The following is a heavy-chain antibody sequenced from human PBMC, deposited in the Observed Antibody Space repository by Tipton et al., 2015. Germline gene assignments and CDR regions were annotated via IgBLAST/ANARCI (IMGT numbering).Heavy chain of an antibody. CDR3: ADPLYCSGGGCYPSGY. V-gene: IGHV4-59*01. D-gene: IGHD2-15*01. CDR2: IQYSGST. J-gene: IGHJ4*02. CDR1: SDSISKYY. Sequence: TLSLTCSVSSDSISKYYWSWIRQPPGKELEWIGYIQYSGSTNYNPSLKSRVTISVDTSKTQFSLKMSSVTASDTAVYYCADPLYCSGGGCYPSGYWGQGTLVTVSS.